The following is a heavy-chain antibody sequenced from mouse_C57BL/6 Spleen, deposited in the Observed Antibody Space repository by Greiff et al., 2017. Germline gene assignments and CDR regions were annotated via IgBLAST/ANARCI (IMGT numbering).Heavy chain of an antibody. CDR2: ISGGGGNT. J-gene: IGHJ2*01. CDR3: ARHGGVTYYFDY. Sequence: DVMLVESGGGLVKPGGSLKLSCAASGFTFSSYTMSWVRQTPEKRLDWVATISGGGGNTYYPDSVKGRLPISRDNAKNTLYLQMSSLRSEDTALYYCARHGGVTYYFDYWGQGTTLTVSS. CDR1: GFTFSSYT. D-gene: IGHD2-2*01. V-gene: IGHV5-9*01.